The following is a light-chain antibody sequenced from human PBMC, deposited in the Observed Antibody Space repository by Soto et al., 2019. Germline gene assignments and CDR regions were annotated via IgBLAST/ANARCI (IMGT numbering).Light chain of an antibody. Sequence: EVVLTQSPGTLSLSPGERATLSCRASQSVSSSYLAWYQHKRGQAPRLLIYGASSRATGIPDRFSGSGSGTDFTLTISRLEPEDFAVYYCQQYGSSRTFGQGTKVDIK. J-gene: IGKJ1*01. CDR3: QQYGSSRT. CDR2: GAS. V-gene: IGKV3-20*01. CDR1: QSVSSSY.